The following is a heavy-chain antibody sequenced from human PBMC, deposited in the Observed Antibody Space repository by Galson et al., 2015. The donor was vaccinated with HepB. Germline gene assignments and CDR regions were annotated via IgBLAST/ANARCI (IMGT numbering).Heavy chain of an antibody. V-gene: IGHV1-18*04. CDR1: GYTFTSYG. D-gene: IGHD3-10*01. CDR3: ARDRRIWFGESSGGFDP. Sequence: SVKVSCKASGYTFTSYGISWVRQAPGQGLEWMGWISAYNGNTNYAQKLQGRVTMTTDTSTSTAYMELRSLRSDDTAVYYCARDRRIWFGESSGGFDPWGQGTLVTVSS. J-gene: IGHJ5*02. CDR2: ISAYNGNT.